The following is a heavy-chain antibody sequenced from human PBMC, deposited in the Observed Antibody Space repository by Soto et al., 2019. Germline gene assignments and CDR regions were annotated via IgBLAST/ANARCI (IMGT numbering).Heavy chain of an antibody. V-gene: IGHV3-23*01. CDR3: VRHRGYSFGYPFDH. Sequence: EVQLLESGGGLVQPGGSLKLSCAASGFTSVSYAMSWVRQAPGKGLEWVSTVTGSGSNTYYVDSVKGRFNVSRDNSKNMLSLQMNGLRAEDTGIYYCVRHRGYSFGYPFDHWGQGTLVNVSS. CDR2: VTGSGSNT. D-gene: IGHD5-18*01. J-gene: IGHJ4*02. CDR1: GFTSVSYA.